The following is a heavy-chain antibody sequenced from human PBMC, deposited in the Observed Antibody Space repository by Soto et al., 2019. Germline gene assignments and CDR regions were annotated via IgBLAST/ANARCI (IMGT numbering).Heavy chain of an antibody. CDR3: ARDRGYCSSTSCYQNNWFDP. CDR2: IYYSGST. J-gene: IGHJ5*02. CDR1: GGSISSYY. Sequence: WETLSLTCTVSGGSISSYYWSWIRQPPGKELEWIGYIYYSGSTNYNPSLKSRVTISVDTSKNQFSLKLSSVTAADTAVYYCARDRGYCSSTSCYQNNWFDPWGQGTLVTVSS. D-gene: IGHD2-2*01. V-gene: IGHV4-59*01.